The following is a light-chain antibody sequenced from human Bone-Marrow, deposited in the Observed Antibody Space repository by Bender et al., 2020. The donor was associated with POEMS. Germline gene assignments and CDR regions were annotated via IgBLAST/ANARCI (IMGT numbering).Light chain of an antibody. Sequence: SYDLTQPPSVSVSPGQTASITCFGHKLWSEYVYWYQQKPGQSPVLVIYQDDKRPSGIPGRFSGSTSGSTATLTISETQLMDEADYYCQAWDSGTAVFGTGTKVTVL. CDR2: QDD. CDR1: KLWSEY. V-gene: IGLV3-1*01. CDR3: QAWDSGTAV. J-gene: IGLJ1*01.